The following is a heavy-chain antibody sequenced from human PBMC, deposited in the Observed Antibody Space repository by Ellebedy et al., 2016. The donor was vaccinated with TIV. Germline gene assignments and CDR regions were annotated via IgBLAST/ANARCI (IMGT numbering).Heavy chain of an antibody. CDR2: IYSGGST. J-gene: IGHJ4*02. D-gene: IGHD4-23*01. CDR1: GFTVSSNY. V-gene: IGHV3-66*01. Sequence: GESLKTSCAASGFTVSSNYMSWVRQAPGKGLEWVSVIYSGGSTYYADSVKGRFTISRDNSKNTLYLQMKSLRAEDTAVYYCARDGGNSGGFDYWGQGTLVTVSS. CDR3: ARDGGNSGGFDY.